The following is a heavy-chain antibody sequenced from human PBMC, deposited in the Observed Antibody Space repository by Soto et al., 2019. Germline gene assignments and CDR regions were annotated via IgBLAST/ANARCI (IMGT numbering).Heavy chain of an antibody. Sequence: PGGSLRLSCAASGFTVSSNYMSWVRQAPGKGLEWVSVIYSGGSTYYADSVKGRFTISRDNSKNTLYLQMNSLRAEDTAVYYCARDISSGVPASWFDPWGQGTLVTVSS. J-gene: IGHJ5*02. D-gene: IGHD2-2*01. CDR3: ARDISSGVPASWFDP. V-gene: IGHV3-66*01. CDR2: IYSGGST. CDR1: GFTVSSNY.